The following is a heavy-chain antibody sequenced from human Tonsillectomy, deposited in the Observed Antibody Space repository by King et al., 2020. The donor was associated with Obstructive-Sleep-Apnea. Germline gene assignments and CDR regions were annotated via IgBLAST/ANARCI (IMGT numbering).Heavy chain of an antibody. Sequence: QLVQSGAEVKKPGASVKVSCKASGYTFTSYGISWVRQAPGQGLEWMGWISAYNGNTNYAQKLQGRVTMTTDTSTSTAYMELRRLRSDDTAVYYCAREKYGGVVPAAMREWYYYYGMDVWGQGTTVTVSS. CDR3: AREKYGGVVPAAMREWYYYYGMDV. D-gene: IGHD2-2*01. CDR2: ISAYNGNT. V-gene: IGHV1-18*04. CDR1: GYTFTSYG. J-gene: IGHJ6*02.